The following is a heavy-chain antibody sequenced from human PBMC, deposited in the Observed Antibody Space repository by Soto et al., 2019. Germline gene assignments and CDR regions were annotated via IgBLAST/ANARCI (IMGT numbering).Heavy chain of an antibody. J-gene: IGHJ5*02. Sequence: SETLSLTYSVSGDSISNSRFYWAWIRQPPGEGLEWIGSIYHTGNAYYNPSLKSRVTISVDTSKNQFSLKLTSVTAADAALYYCARDFFDSSDYSTYWFDTWGQGTLVT. CDR1: GDSISNSRFY. CDR2: IYHTGNA. CDR3: ARDFFDSSDYSTYWFDT. D-gene: IGHD3-22*01. V-gene: IGHV4-39*01.